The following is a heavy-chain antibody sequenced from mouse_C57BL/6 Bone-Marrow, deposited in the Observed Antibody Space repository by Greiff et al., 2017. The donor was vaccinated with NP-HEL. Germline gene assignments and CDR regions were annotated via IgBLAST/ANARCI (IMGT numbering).Heavy chain of an antibody. CDR1: GFPITSGYY. V-gene: IGHV12-3*01. CDR2: ITHSGET. Sequence: QVQLQQSGPGLVKPSQSLFLTCSITGFPITSGYYWIWIRQSPGKPLEWMGYITHSGETFYNPSLQSPISITRETSKNQFFLQLNSVTTEDTAMYYCAGDRGHGGAMDYWGQGTSVTVSS. CDR3: AGDRGHGGAMDY. J-gene: IGHJ4*01.